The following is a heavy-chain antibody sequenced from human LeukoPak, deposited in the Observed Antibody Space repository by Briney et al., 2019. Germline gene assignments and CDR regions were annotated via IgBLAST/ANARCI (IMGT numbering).Heavy chain of an antibody. D-gene: IGHD6-6*01. CDR1: GFSFSGHW. CDR3: ARGPNSSWSGLDF. J-gene: IGHJ4*02. Sequence: GGSLRLSCTASGFSFSGHWMHWARQLPGKGLVWVSRISPTGSTTSYADSVKGRFTVSRDNAKNTLYLQVNNLRAEDTAVYYCARGPNSSWSGLDFWGQGTLLTVSS. V-gene: IGHV3-74*01. CDR2: ISPTGSTT.